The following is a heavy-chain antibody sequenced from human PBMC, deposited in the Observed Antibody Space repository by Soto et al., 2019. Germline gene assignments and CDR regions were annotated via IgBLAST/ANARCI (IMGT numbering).Heavy chain of an antibody. J-gene: IGHJ5*02. D-gene: IGHD3-3*01. CDR1: GGSISSYY. V-gene: IGHV4-59*01. CDR2: IYYSGST. Sequence: SETLSLTCTVSGGSISSYYWSWIRQPPGKGLEWIGYIYYSGSTNYNPSLKSRVTISVDTSKNQFSLKLSSVTTADTAVYYCARVLFGRGNWFDPWGQGTLVTVSS. CDR3: ARVLFGRGNWFDP.